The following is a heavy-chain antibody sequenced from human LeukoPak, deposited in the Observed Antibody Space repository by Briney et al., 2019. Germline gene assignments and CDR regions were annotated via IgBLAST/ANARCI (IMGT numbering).Heavy chain of an antibody. CDR3: ARGAGGRARNWFDP. CDR2: MNPNSGNT. CDR1: GYTFASYD. J-gene: IGHJ5*02. V-gene: IGHV1-8*03. Sequence: GASVKVSCKASGYTFASYDINWVRQATGQGLEWMGSMNPNSGNTGYAQKFQGRVTITRNTSISTAYMELSSLRSEDTAVYYCARGAGGRARNWFDPWGQGTLVTVSS. D-gene: IGHD1-14*01.